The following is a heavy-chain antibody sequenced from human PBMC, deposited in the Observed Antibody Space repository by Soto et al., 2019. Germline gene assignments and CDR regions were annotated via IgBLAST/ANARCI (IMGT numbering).Heavy chain of an antibody. J-gene: IGHJ6*02. CDR2: INPSGGST. Sequence: QVQLVQSGAEVKKPGASVKVSCKASGYTFTSYYMHWVRQAPGHGLEWMGIINPSGGSTSYAKKLQGRVTMTRDTSTSTVYVELSSLRSEDTAVYYCARAYYYVSGSYYNFALDYYYYGMDVWGQGTTVTVSS. CDR3: ARAYYYVSGSYYNFALDYYYYGMDV. D-gene: IGHD3-10*01. CDR1: GYTFTSYY. V-gene: IGHV1-46*04.